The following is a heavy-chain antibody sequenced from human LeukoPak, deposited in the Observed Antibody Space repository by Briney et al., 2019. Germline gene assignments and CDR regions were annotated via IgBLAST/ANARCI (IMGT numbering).Heavy chain of an antibody. V-gene: IGHV4-34*01. J-gene: IGHJ4*02. CDR3: ARVGGKYQPTFFDY. CDR1: GGSFSGYY. Sequence: SETLSLTCAVHGGSFSGYYWSWIRQPPGKGLEWIGEVNHSGSTNYNPSLKSRVTRSVDTSKNQLSLKLSSVTAADTAVYYCARVGGKYQPTFFDYWGQGTLVTVSS. CDR2: VNHSGST. D-gene: IGHD2-2*01.